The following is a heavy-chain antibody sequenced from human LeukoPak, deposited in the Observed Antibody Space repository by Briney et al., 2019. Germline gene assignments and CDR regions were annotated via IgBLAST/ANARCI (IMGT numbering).Heavy chain of an antibody. Sequence: GSLRLSCAASGFTFSSYAMSWVRPAPGKGVGWVSAINGSGGSTYYADSVKGRFTISRDNSKNSLYLQMNSLRAEDTAVYYCATRGHCSSTSCYADYYGMDGGGKGTTVTVSS. CDR2: INGSGGST. V-gene: IGHV3-23*01. CDR3: ATRGHCSSTSCYADYYGMDG. CDR1: GFTFSSYA. D-gene: IGHD2-2*01. J-gene: IGHJ6*04.